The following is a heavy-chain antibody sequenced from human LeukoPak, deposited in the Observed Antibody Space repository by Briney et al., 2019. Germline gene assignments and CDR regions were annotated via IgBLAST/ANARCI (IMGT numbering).Heavy chain of an antibody. CDR3: ARRSGCCPWGDYFDY. CDR2: IYPGDSDT. Sequence: GESLKISCKGSGYSFTSYWIGRVRQMPGKGLEWMGIIYPGDSDTRYSPSFQGHVTISADKSISTAYLQWSSLKASDTAMYYCARRSGCCPWGDYFDYWGQGTLVTVSS. V-gene: IGHV5-51*01. CDR1: GYSFTSYW. D-gene: IGHD1-26*01. J-gene: IGHJ4*02.